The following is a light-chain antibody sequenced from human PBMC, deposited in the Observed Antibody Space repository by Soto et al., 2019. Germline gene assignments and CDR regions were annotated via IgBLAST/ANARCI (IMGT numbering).Light chain of an antibody. V-gene: IGLV1-40*01. CDR2: GNS. J-gene: IGLJ2*01. Sequence: QTVVTQPPSVSGAPGQRVTISCTGSSSNIGAGYDVHWYQQLPGTAPKLLIYGNSNRPSGVPDRFSGSKSGTSASLAITGLQDDDEADYYCQSYDSSLSGSVVFGGGTKLTVL. CDR3: QSYDSSLSGSVV. CDR1: SSNIGAGYD.